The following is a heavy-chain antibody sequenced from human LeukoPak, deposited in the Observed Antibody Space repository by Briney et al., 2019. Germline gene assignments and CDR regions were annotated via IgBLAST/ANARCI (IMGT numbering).Heavy chain of an antibody. D-gene: IGHD4-17*01. CDR3: ARETVHY. J-gene: IGHJ4*02. V-gene: IGHV3-48*03. CDR2: IGRGYGIT. CDR1: GXTFSNYE. Sequence: QTGGSLRLSCAASGXTFSNYEVNWVRQAPGKGLEWVSYIGRGYGITYYADSVKGRFTVSRDDAKNSVYLQMNSLRAEDTALYYCARETVHYWGQGILVTVSS.